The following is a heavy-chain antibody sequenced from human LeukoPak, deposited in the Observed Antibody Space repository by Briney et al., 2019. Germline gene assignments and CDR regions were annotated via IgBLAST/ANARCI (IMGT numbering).Heavy chain of an antibody. CDR2: ISSSGSTI. CDR1: GFTFSNE. V-gene: IGHV3-48*03. CDR3: AELGITMIGGV. Sequence: GGSLRLSCVASGFTFSNEMNWVRQAPGKGLEWVSYISSSGSTIYYADSVKGRFTISRDNAKNPLYLQMNSLRAEDTAVYYCAELGITMIGGVWGKGTTVTISS. D-gene: IGHD3-10*02. J-gene: IGHJ6*04.